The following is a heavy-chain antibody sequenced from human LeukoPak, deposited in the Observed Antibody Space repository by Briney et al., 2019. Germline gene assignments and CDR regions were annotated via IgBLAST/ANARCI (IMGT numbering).Heavy chain of an antibody. D-gene: IGHD3-9*01. V-gene: IGHV4-30-4*01. Sequence: SQTLSLTCTVSGGSISSGDYYWSWIRQPPGKGLEWIGYIYYSGSTYYNPSLKSRVTISVDTSKNQFSLKLSSVTAADTAVYYCARVALYYDILTGYYTVGRFDPWGQGTLVTVSS. J-gene: IGHJ5*02. CDR1: GGSISSGDYY. CDR2: IYYSGST. CDR3: ARVALYYDILTGYYTVGRFDP.